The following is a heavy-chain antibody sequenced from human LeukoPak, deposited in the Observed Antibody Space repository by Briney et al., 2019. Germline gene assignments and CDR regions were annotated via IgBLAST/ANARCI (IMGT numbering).Heavy chain of an antibody. CDR1: GITLSNYG. CDR3: AKRGIVIRAVILIGFHKEAHYFDD. D-gene: IGHD3-10*01. J-gene: IGHJ4*02. V-gene: IGHV3-23*01. Sequence: PGGSLRLSCVVSGITLSNYGMSWVCQAPGKGLEWVSGISGGGGGASYADSVKGRFTISRDNSKNTLYLQMNSLRAEDTAVYFCAKRGIVIRAVILIGFHKEAHYFDDWGQGTLVTVSS. CDR2: ISGGGGGA.